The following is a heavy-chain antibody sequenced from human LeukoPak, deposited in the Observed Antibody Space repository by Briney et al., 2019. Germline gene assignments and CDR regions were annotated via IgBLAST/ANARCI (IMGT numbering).Heavy chain of an antibody. Sequence: ASVKVSCKASGGTFSSYAISWVRQAPGQGLEWMGRIIPILGIANYAQKFQGRVTITADKSMSTAYMELSSLRSEDTAVYYCARGYGGNSGAFDIWGQGTMVTVSS. CDR2: IIPILGIA. J-gene: IGHJ3*02. D-gene: IGHD2-21*02. CDR3: ARGYGGNSGAFDI. CDR1: GGTFSSYA. V-gene: IGHV1-69*04.